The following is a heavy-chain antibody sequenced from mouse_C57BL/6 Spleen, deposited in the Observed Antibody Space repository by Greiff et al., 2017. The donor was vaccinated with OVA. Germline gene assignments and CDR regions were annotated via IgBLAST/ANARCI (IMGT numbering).Heavy chain of an antibody. D-gene: IGHD1-1*01. J-gene: IGHJ1*03. Sequence: VQLQQSGPELVKPGASVKLSCKASGYTFPSYDINWVKQRPGQGLEWIGWIYPRDGSTKYNEKFKGKAALTVDTSSSTAYMELHSLTSEDSAVYFCAREGLSVVDPRYFDVWGTGTTVTVSS. CDR3: AREGLSVVDPRYFDV. V-gene: IGHV1-85*01. CDR2: IYPRDGST. CDR1: GYTFPSYD.